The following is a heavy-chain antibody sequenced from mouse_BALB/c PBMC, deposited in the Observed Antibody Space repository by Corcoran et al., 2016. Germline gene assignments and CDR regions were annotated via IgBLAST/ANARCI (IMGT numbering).Heavy chain of an antibody. CDR3: ARGGIYYFDY. J-gene: IGHJ2*01. CDR2: ISYDGSN. Sequence: SGTGLVKPSQSLSLTCSVTGYSITSGYYWNWIRQFPGNKLEWMGYISYDGSNNYNPSLKNRISITRDTSKNQFFLKLNSVTTEDTATYYCARGGIYYFDYWGQGTTLTVSS. CDR1: GYSITSGYY. V-gene: IGHV3-6*02.